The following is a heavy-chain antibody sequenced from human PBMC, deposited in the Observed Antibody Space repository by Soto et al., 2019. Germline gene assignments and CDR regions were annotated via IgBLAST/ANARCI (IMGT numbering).Heavy chain of an antibody. V-gene: IGHV1-69*13. Sequence: SVKVSCKASGGTFSSYAISWVRQAPGQGLEWMGGIIPIFGTANYAQKFQGRVTITADESTSTAYMELSSLRSEDTAVYYCAREPFNYYYGMDVWGQGTTVTVSS. CDR3: AREPFNYYYGMDV. CDR2: IIPIFGTA. J-gene: IGHJ6*02. CDR1: GGTFSSYA.